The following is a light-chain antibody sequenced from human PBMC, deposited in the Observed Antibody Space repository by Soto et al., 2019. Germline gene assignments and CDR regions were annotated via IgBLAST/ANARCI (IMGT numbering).Light chain of an antibody. CDR2: GAS. J-gene: IGKJ1*01. CDR3: QHYSNWQTWT. CDR1: QSVSSSY. Sequence: EIVLTQSPGTLSLSPGERATLSCRASQSVSSSYLAWYQRKPGQAPRLLIYGASTRAIDIPARFSGSGSETEFTLTISSLQSEDFAVYYCQHYSNWQTWTFGQGTKVDIK. V-gene: IGKV3-15*01.